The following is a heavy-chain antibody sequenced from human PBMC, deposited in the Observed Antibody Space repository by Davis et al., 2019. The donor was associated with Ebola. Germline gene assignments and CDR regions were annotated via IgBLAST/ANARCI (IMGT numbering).Heavy chain of an antibody. Sequence: GGSLRLSCAASGFTLSDYYMSWIRQAPGKGLEWVSVLFSGGSTYYADSVKGRFTISRDISKNTLYLQMNSLRAEDTAVYYCARGITIVQGVTLNYFDYWGQGTLVTVSS. CDR3: ARGITIVQGVTLNYFDY. V-gene: IGHV3-53*01. D-gene: IGHD3-10*01. CDR1: GFTLSDYY. J-gene: IGHJ4*02. CDR2: LFSGGST.